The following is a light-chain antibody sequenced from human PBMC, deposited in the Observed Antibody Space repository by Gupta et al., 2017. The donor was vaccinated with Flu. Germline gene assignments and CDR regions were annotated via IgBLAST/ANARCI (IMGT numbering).Light chain of an antibody. CDR3: MQALETPVA. CDR2: WGS. Sequence: VMSPSSLSMPVTPGEPASISCRSSQSLLHSNGYNFLDWYLRRPRQSQPLLIYWGSNRASGVPDRFSGSGSGTEFTLKISRVEAEDVGVDYCMQALETPVAFGPGTKVDIK. V-gene: IGKV2-28*01. J-gene: IGKJ3*01. CDR1: QSLLHSNGYNF.